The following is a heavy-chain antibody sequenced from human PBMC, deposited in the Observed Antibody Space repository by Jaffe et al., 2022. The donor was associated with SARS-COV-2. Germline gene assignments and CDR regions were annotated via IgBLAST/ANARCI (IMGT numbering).Heavy chain of an antibody. CDR3: AKGDSSGYYLNWYFDL. CDR1: GFTFSSYG. V-gene: IGHV3-30*18. D-gene: IGHD3-22*01. J-gene: IGHJ2*01. Sequence: QVQLVESGGGVVQPGRSLRLSCAASGFTFSSYGMHWVRQAPGKGLEWVAVISYDGSNKYYADSVKGRFTISRDNSKNTLYLQMNSLRAEDTAVYYCAKGDSSGYYLNWYFDLWGRGTLVTVSS. CDR2: ISYDGSNK.